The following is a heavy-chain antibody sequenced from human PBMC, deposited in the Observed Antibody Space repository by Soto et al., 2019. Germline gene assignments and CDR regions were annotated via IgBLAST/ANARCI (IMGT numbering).Heavy chain of an antibody. J-gene: IGHJ6*02. CDR3: ARDLSYCSSTSCYSHYYYYGMEV. D-gene: IGHD2-2*01. Sequence: GGSLRLSCAASGFTFSSYWMSWVRQAPGKGLEWVANIKQDGSEKYYVDSVKGRFTISRDNAKNSLYLQMNSLRAEDTAVYYCARDLSYCSSTSCYSHYYYYGMEVWGQGTTVTVSS. V-gene: IGHV3-7*05. CDR1: GFTFSSYW. CDR2: IKQDGSEK.